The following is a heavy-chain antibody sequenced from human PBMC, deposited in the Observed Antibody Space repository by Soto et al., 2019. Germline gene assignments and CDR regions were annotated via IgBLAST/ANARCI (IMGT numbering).Heavy chain of an antibody. V-gene: IGHV1-2*02. CDR3: AILGYCSSNDCRYRGEDNNYGMDV. CDR1: GYTFTGYY. D-gene: IGHD2-2*03. Sequence: GASVKVSCKTSGYTFTGYYIHWVRQAPGQGLEWMGWIDPDSGGTNYAQKFLGRVTMTRDTSISTAYMELSSLRSDDTAMYYCAILGYCSSNDCRYRGEDNNYGMDVWGQGTTVTVSS. J-gene: IGHJ6*02. CDR2: IDPDSGGT.